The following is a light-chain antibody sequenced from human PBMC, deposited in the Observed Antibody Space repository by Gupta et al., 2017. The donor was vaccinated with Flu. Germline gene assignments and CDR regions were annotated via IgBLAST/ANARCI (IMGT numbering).Light chain of an antibody. V-gene: IGKV3-15*01. Sequence: PATQSVCPGERASLSCSSTQSVSSNIAWYPQKPGQAPRLLTYGAPIRATGIPARFSGNGSGIAFTLTISSLQSADFALYYCQQDNNWPRTFGERTKVEIK. CDR2: GAP. J-gene: IGKJ1*01. CDR1: QSVSSN. CDR3: QQDNNWPRT.